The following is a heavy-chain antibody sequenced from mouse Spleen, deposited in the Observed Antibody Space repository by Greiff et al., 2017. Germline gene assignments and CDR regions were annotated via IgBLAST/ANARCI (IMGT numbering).Heavy chain of an antibody. CDR1: GYTFTSYW. D-gene: IGHD1-1*02. Sequence: QVQLQQPGAELVKPGASVKLSCKASGYTFTSYWMQWVKQRPGQGLEWIGEIDPSDSYTNYNQKFKGKATLTVDTSSSTAYMQLSSLTSEDSAVYYCARVETLWAYWGQGTLVTVSA. CDR2: IDPSDSYT. V-gene: IGHV1-50*01. J-gene: IGHJ3*01. CDR3: ARVETLWAY.